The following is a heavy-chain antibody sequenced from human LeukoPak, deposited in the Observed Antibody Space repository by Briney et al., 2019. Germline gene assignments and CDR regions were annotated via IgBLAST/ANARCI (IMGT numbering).Heavy chain of an antibody. J-gene: IGHJ6*03. V-gene: IGHV3-9*01. D-gene: IGHD6-13*01. CDR3: AKGGSAVGRYYMDV. Sequence: PGGSLRLSSAASGFTFDDYAMHWVRQAPGEGLEWVSGISWNSGSIGYADSVKGRLTISRDNAKNSLYLQMNSLRAEDTALYYCAKGGSAVGRYYMDVWGKGTTVTVSS. CDR1: GFTFDDYA. CDR2: ISWNSGSI.